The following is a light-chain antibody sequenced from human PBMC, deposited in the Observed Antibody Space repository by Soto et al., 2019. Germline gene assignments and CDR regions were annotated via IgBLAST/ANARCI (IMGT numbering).Light chain of an antibody. Sequence: QSVLTQPASLSGSPGQSITISCSGTSSDVGAYNYVSWYQQHPAKAPKRMIYDVSNRPSGVSDRFSGSKSGNTASLTISGLQAEDEADYYCYSYTTSSTYVFGSGTKVTVL. V-gene: IGLV2-14*01. CDR3: YSYTTSSTYV. J-gene: IGLJ1*01. CDR1: SSDVGAYNY. CDR2: DVS.